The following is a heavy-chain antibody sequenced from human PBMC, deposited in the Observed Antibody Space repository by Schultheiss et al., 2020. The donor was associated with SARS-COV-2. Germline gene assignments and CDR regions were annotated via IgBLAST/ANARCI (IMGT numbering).Heavy chain of an antibody. CDR1: GFTVSSNY. V-gene: IGHV3-53*01. CDR3: ARDGRKIYGGNPGWFDP. D-gene: IGHD4-23*01. J-gene: IGHJ5*02. CDR2: IYSGGST. Sequence: GESLKISCAASGFTVSSNYMSWVRQAPGKGLEWVSVIYSGGSTYYADSVKGRFTISRDNSKNTLYLQMNSLRAEDTAVYYCARDGRKIYGGNPGWFDPWGQGTLVTVSS.